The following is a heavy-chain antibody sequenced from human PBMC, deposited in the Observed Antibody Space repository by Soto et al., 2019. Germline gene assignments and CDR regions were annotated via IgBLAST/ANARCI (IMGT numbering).Heavy chain of an antibody. Sequence: GASVKVSCKASGFTFTSSAVQWVRQARGQRLEWIGWIVVGSGNTNYAQKFQERVTITRDMSTSTAYMELSSLRSEDTAVYYCAAEPTTSYSGSRWYFDYWGQGTLVTVSS. CDR1: GFTFTSSA. J-gene: IGHJ4*02. CDR2: IVVGSGNT. D-gene: IGHD1-26*01. CDR3: AAEPTTSYSGSRWYFDY. V-gene: IGHV1-58*01.